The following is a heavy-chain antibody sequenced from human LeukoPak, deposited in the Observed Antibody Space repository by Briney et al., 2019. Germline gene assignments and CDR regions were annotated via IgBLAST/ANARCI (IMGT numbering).Heavy chain of an antibody. CDR1: GFTFSSYG. Sequence: GGSLRLSCAASGFTFSSYGMHWVRQAPGKGLEWVANINQDASHKNHVESVRGRFTISRDNAKNLLFLQMNGLRAEDTAIYYCARDPPTDNNWYPGYWGQGTLVTVSS. CDR3: ARDPPTDNNWYPGY. V-gene: IGHV3-7*01. J-gene: IGHJ4*02. D-gene: IGHD1-1*01. CDR2: INQDASHK.